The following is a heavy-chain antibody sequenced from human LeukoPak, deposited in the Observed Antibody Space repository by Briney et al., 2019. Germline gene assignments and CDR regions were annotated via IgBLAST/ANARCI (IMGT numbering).Heavy chain of an antibody. CDR3: ARGFYYDSSGYYAFDI. J-gene: IGHJ3*02. CDR2: MNPNSGNT. D-gene: IGHD3-22*01. V-gene: IGHV1-8*01. CDR1: GYTFTSYD. Sequence: GASVKVSCKASGYTFTSYDINWVRQATGQGLEWMGWMNPNSGNTGYAQKFQGRVTMTRNTSISTAYMELTSLRSKDTAVYYCARGFYYDSSGYYAFDIWGQGTMVTVSS.